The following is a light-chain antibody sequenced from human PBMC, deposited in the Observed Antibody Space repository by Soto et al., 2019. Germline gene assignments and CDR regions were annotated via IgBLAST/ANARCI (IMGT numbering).Light chain of an antibody. J-gene: IGLJ1*01. Sequence: QSVLTQPASVSGSPGQSITISCTGTSCDIGAYNSVSWYQQHPGKAPKLMIYEVSNRPSGVSNRFSASKSGNTASLTISGLQAEDEADYYCSSRTTSNPYVFGTGTKLTVL. V-gene: IGLV2-14*01. CDR2: EVS. CDR1: SCDIGAYNS. CDR3: SSRTTSNPYV.